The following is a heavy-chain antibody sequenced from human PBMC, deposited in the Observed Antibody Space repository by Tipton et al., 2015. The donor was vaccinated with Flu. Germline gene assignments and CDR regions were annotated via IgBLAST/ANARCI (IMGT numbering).Heavy chain of an antibody. CDR2: FDPEDGET. J-gene: IGHJ4*02. CDR1: GYTFTSYD. Sequence: QSGPEVKKPGASVKVSCKASGYTFTSYDINWVRQATGQGLEWMGGFDPEDGETIYAQKFQGRVTMTEDTSTDTAYMELSSLRSEDTAVYYCATGGLRGGYGDLYYFDYWGQGTLVTVSS. V-gene: IGHV1-24*01. CDR3: ATGGLRGGYGDLYYFDY. D-gene: IGHD4-17*01.